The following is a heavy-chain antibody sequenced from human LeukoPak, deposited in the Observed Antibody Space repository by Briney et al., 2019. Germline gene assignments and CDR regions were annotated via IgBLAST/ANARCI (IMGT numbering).Heavy chain of an antibody. D-gene: IGHD3-22*01. J-gene: IGHJ4*02. V-gene: IGHV3-30-3*01. CDR2: IPYDGSNK. Sequence: PGRSLRLSCAASGFTFSSYAMHWVRQAPGKGLEWVAVIPYDGSNKYYADSVKGRFTISRDNSKNTLYLQMNSLRAEDTAVYYCARDHSITMIVVVIAGLDYWGQGTLVTVSS. CDR1: GFTFSSYA. CDR3: ARDHSITMIVVVIAGLDY.